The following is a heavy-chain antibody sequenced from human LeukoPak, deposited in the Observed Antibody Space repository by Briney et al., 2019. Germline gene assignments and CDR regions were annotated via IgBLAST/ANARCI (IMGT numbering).Heavy chain of an antibody. Sequence: ASVKVSCKVSGYTLTELSMHWVRQAPGKGLEWMGGFDPEDGETIYAQKFQGRVTMTEDTSADTAYMELSSLRSEDTAVYYCATGAQRIVGAPGGAFDIWGQGTMVTVSS. CDR1: GYTLTELS. J-gene: IGHJ3*02. CDR3: ATGAQRIVGAPGGAFDI. D-gene: IGHD1-26*01. CDR2: FDPEDGET. V-gene: IGHV1-24*01.